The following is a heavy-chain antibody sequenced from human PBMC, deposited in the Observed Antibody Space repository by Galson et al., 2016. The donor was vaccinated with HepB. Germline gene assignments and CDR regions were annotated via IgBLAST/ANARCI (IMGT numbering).Heavy chain of an antibody. D-gene: IGHD3-10*01. CDR1: GGSVSSGSYY. Sequence: ETLSLTCNVSGGSVSSGSYYWTWIRQPPGKGLEWIGYVYDTGSTVYNPSLKSRVTISSDRSKSQFSLKMTSVTAADTAVYYCARSNLWFGDFGYWGQGTLVTVSS. CDR2: VYDTGST. V-gene: IGHV4-61*01. CDR3: ARSNLWFGDFGY. J-gene: IGHJ4*02.